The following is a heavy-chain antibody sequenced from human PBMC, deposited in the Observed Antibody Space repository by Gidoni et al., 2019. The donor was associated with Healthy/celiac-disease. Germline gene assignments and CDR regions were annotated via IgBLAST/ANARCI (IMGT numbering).Heavy chain of an antibody. CDR3: AKDLVRGLNIVVVVAATPFDY. J-gene: IGHJ4*02. CDR2: SSGSGGST. V-gene: IGHV3-23*01. CDR1: GFTFSSYA. Sequence: EVQLLESGGGWVQPGGSLRLSCAASGFTFSSYALSWVRQAPGKGLEWVSASSGSGGSTYYADSVKGRFTISRDNSKNTLYLQMNSLRAEDTAVYYCAKDLVRGLNIVVVVAATPFDYWGQGTLVTVSS. D-gene: IGHD2-15*01.